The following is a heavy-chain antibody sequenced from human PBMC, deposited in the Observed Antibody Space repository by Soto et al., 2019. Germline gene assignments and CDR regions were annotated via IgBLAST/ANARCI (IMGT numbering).Heavy chain of an antibody. J-gene: IGHJ5*02. Sequence: PGESLRLSCAASGFTFNRNWMHWVRHTPGKGLVWVSHINTDGTNTNYADSVKGRFTISRGNAKSTLFLQMNSLRDEDTAVYYCASEFCSGGNCYTYYFDPWGQG. D-gene: IGHD2-15*01. CDR1: GFTFNRNW. CDR2: INTDGTNT. CDR3: ASEFCSGGNCYTYYFDP. V-gene: IGHV3-74*01.